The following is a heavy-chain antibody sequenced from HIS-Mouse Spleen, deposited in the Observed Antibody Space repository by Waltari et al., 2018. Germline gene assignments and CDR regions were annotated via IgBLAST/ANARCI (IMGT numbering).Heavy chain of an antibody. D-gene: IGHD4-17*01. CDR3: ARALIETRDYGDYADAFDI. J-gene: IGHJ3*02. CDR1: GGSISSGGYY. CDR2: IYYSGST. Sequence: QVQLQESGPGLVKPSQTLSLTCTVSGGSISSGGYYWSWIRQHPGKGLEWIGYIYYSGSTYYNPSLKSRVTISVDTSKNQFSLKLSSVTAADTAVYYCARALIETRDYGDYADAFDIWGQGTMVTVSS. V-gene: IGHV4-31*03.